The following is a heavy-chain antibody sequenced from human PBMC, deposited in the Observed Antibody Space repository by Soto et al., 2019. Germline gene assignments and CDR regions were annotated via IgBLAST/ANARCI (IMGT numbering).Heavy chain of an antibody. CDR2: ISSSSSYI. CDR1: GFTFSSYS. J-gene: IGHJ6*02. CDR3: ASDLTMVRGGITYYYYGMDV. D-gene: IGHD3-10*01. V-gene: IGHV3-21*01. Sequence: EVQLVESGGVLVKPGGSLRLSCAASGFTFSSYSMNWVRQAPGKGLEWVSSISSSSSYIYYADSVKGRFTISRDNAKNSPYLQMNSLRAEDTAVYYCASDLTMVRGGITYYYYGMDVWGQGTTVTVSS.